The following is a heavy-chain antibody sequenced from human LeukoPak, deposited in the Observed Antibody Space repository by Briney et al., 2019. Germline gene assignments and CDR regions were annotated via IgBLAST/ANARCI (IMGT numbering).Heavy chain of an antibody. V-gene: IGHV1-2*02. CDR1: GYTFTGYY. Sequence: RASVKVSCKTSGYTFTGYYMHWVRQAPGQGLEWMGWINPNSGGTNYAQKFQGRVTMTRDTSISTAYMELSRLRSDDTAMYYCAKDDDWGRYKHWGQGTLVTVSS. J-gene: IGHJ1*01. CDR3: AKDDDWGRYKH. D-gene: IGHD3-16*01. CDR2: INPNSGGT.